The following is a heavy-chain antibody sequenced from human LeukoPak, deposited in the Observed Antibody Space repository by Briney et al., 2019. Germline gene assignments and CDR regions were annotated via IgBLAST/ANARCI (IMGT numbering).Heavy chain of an antibody. CDR3: ARDQPYYGDHLYAFDI. Sequence: GASVKVSCKAYGYTFTRFGVTWVRQAPGQGLERMGWISAYNDTNYAQEFQGRVTMTTDTSTSTAYMELRSLRSDDTAVYYCARDQPYYGDHLYAFDIWGQGTMVTVSS. V-gene: IGHV1-18*01. D-gene: IGHD3-10*01. CDR2: ISAYNDT. CDR1: GYTFTRFG. J-gene: IGHJ3*02.